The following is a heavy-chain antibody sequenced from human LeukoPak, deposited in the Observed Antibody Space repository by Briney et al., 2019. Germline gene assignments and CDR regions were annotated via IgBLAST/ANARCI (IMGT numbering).Heavy chain of an antibody. D-gene: IGHD3-22*01. Sequence: ASVKVSCKASGGTFSSYAISWVRQAPGQGLEWMGRIIPILGIANYAQKFQGRVTITADKSTSTAYMELSRLRSDDTALYYCARVPLGVYYYDSSGYYYFDYWGQGTLVTVSS. CDR3: ARVPLGVYYYDSSGYYYFDY. CDR2: IIPILGIA. J-gene: IGHJ4*02. CDR1: GGTFSSYA. V-gene: IGHV1-69*04.